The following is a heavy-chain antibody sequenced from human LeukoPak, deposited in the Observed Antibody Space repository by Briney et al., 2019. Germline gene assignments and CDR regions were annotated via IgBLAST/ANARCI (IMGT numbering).Heavy chain of an antibody. CDR1: GGSISSGAYY. J-gene: IGHJ3*02. V-gene: IGHV4-31*03. Sequence: PSETLSLTCTVSGGSISSGAYYWSWVRQLPEKGLDWIGYIGCTGDTYYNPSLRSRVTISIDTSKTQFSLRLGSLTAADTAVYYCARQALGGLLWFGELKYHAFDIWGQGTMVTVSS. D-gene: IGHD3-10*01. CDR2: IGCTGDT. CDR3: ARQALGGLLWFGELKYHAFDI.